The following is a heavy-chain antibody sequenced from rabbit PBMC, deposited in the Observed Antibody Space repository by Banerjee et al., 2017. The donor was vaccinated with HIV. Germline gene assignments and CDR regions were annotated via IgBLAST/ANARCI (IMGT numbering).Heavy chain of an antibody. CDR2: LYTGSGST. V-gene: IGHV1S45*01. J-gene: IGHJ4*01. D-gene: IGHD4-2*01. CDR1: RFSFSTSYC. CDR3: VRDNVGSGAYFNL. Sequence: QEQLEESGGDLVKPEGSLTLTCTASRFSFSTSYCMCWVRQAPGKGLEWIGCLYTGSGSTYYASWAKGRFTISKTSSTTVTLQMTSLTAADTATYFCVRDNVGSGAYFNLWGQGTLVTVS.